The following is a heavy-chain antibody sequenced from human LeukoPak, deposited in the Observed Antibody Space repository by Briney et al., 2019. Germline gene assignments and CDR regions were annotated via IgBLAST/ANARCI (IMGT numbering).Heavy chain of an antibody. J-gene: IGHJ6*03. D-gene: IGHD3-16*01. V-gene: IGHV4-34*01. CDR2: INRSGST. CDR1: GGSLSGYY. Sequence: PSETLSLTCAVYGGSLSGYYWSWVRQPPGKGLEWIGEINRSGSTNYNPSLKSRVAISLDTSKNQFSLKLTSVTAADTAVYYCARLGYHLLYAYYYYYMDVWGKGTTVTVSS. CDR3: ARLGYHLLYAYYYYYMDV.